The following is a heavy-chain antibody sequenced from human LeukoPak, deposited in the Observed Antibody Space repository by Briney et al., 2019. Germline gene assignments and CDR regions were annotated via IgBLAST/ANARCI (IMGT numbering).Heavy chain of an antibody. CDR2: IYHSGST. J-gene: IGHJ4*02. V-gene: IGHV4-4*02. D-gene: IGHD3-9*01. CDR1: GGSISSSNW. CDR3: ATALYYDILTGYNDY. Sequence: PSGTLSLTCAVSGGSISSSNWWSWVRQPPGKGLEWIGEIYHSGSTNYNPSLKSRVTISVGKSKNQFSLKLSSVTAADTAVYYCATALYYDILTGYNDYWGQGTLVTVSS.